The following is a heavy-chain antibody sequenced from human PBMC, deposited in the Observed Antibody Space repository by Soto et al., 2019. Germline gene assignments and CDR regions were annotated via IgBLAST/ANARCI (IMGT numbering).Heavy chain of an antibody. Sequence: SVKVSCKASGGTFSSYAISWVRQAPGQGLEWMGGIIPIFGTANYAQKFQGRVTITADESTSTAYMELSSLRSEDTAVYYCARHPCGRGYYYGMDVWGQGTTVTVSS. V-gene: IGHV1-69*13. CDR3: ARHPCGRGYYYGMDV. CDR1: GGTFSSYA. CDR2: IIPIFGTA. J-gene: IGHJ6*02. D-gene: IGHD2-15*01.